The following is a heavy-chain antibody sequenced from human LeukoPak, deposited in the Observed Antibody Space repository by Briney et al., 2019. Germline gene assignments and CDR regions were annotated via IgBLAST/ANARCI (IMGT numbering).Heavy chain of an antibody. CDR2: VYGGGST. Sequence: SETLSLTCTVSGGSISSYYLSWIRQPAGKGLEWIGRVYGGGSTTYNPSLKSRVTMSVDTSKNQFSLKLSSVTAADTALYYCARDWGYSSSWYFDLWGRGTLVTVSS. D-gene: IGHD6-13*01. V-gene: IGHV4-4*07. CDR1: GGSISSYY. CDR3: ARDWGYSSSWYFDL. J-gene: IGHJ2*01.